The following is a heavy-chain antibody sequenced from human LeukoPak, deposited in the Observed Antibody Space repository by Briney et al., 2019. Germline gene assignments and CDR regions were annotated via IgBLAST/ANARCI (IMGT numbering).Heavy chain of an antibody. CDR3: AREDYNWNDYYYYGMDV. CDR2: ISGSGGST. V-gene: IGHV3-23*01. Sequence: GGSLRLSCGASGFSFSSYAMSWVRQAPGKGLEWVSLISGSGGSTYYADSVKGRFTISRDNSKNTLYLQMNSLRAEDTAFYYCAREDYNWNDYYYYGMDVWGQGTTVTVSS. D-gene: IGHD1-20*01. CDR1: GFSFSSYA. J-gene: IGHJ6*02.